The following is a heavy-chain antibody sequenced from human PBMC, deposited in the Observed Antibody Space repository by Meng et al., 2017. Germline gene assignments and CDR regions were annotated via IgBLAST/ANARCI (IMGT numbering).Heavy chain of an antibody. V-gene: IGHV3-9*01. CDR3: AKGGYSGYDSIFGDY. CDR2: ISWNSGSI. CDR1: GFTFDDYA. D-gene: IGHD5-12*01. J-gene: IGHJ4*02. Sequence: SLKISCAASGFTFDDYAMHWVRQAPGKGLEWVSGISWNSGSIGYADSVKGRFTISRDNAKNSLYLQMNSLRAEDTALYYCAKGGYSGYDSIFGDYWGQGNLVTVCS.